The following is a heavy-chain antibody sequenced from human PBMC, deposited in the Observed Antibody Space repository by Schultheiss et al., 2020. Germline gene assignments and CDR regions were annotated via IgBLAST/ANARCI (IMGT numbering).Heavy chain of an antibody. V-gene: IGHV3-74*01. J-gene: IGHJ4*02. CDR1: GFTFSSYW. Sequence: GGSLRLSCAASGFTFSSYWIHWVRQAPGKGLVWVSRIDSDGSSTTYADSVKGRFTTSRDNAKNTVYLQMNSLSAEDTAVYYCARDRGTGTPFDYWGQGALVTVSS. CDR3: ARDRGTGTPFDY. D-gene: IGHD1-7*01. CDR2: IDSDGSST.